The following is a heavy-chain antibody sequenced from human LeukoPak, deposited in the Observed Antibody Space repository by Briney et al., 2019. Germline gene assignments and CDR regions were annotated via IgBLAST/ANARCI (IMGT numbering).Heavy chain of an antibody. CDR1: GFTFTSYA. V-gene: IGHV3-23*01. CDR3: ARGTIAAAGYYYFDY. CDR2: ISGSGGST. Sequence: QPGGSLRLSCAASGFTFTSYAMSWVRQAPGKGLEWVSAISGSGGSTYSADSVKGRFTISRDNAKNSLYLQMNSLRAEDTAVYYCARGTIAAAGYYYFDYWGQGTQVTVSS. J-gene: IGHJ4*02. D-gene: IGHD6-13*01.